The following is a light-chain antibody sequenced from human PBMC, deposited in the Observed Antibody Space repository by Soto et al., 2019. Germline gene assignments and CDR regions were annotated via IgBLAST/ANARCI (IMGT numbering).Light chain of an antibody. CDR1: QSVTSTY. Sequence: ELVLTQSPGTLSLSPGERATLSCRASQSVTSTYLAWYQQKPGQAPRLLIYGASSRATDIPDRFSGSGSGTDFTLTISRLEPGDFAMYYCQQYGSSWTFGQGTKVEIK. J-gene: IGKJ1*01. CDR3: QQYGSSWT. V-gene: IGKV3-20*01. CDR2: GAS.